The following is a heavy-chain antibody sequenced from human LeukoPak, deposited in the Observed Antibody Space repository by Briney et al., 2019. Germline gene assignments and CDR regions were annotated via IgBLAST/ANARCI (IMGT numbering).Heavy chain of an antibody. CDR1: GFTFSSYG. CDR3: AKVSKKLGDYYYYYMDV. J-gene: IGHJ6*03. D-gene: IGHD7-27*01. V-gene: IGHV3-30*18. Sequence: GGSLRLSCAASGFTFSSYGMHWVRQAPGKGLEWVTVISYGGTNKYYADSVKGRFAISRDNSKSTVYLHMNTLRPEDTAVYYCAKVSKKLGDYYYYYMDVWGKGTTVTVSS. CDR2: ISYGGTNK.